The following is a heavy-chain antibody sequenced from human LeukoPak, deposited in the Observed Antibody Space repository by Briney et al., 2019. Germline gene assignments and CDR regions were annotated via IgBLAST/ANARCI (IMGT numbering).Heavy chain of an antibody. J-gene: IGHJ6*02. CDR2: MNPNSGNT. CDR1: GYTFTSYD. CDR3: ALGYYYYYGMDV. Sequence: ASVKVSCKASGYTFTSYDITWVRQATGQGLEWMGWMNPNSGNTGYAQKFQGRVTMTRDTSISTAYMELSRLRSDDTAVYYCALGYYYYYGMDVWGQGTTVTVSS. V-gene: IGHV1-8*01.